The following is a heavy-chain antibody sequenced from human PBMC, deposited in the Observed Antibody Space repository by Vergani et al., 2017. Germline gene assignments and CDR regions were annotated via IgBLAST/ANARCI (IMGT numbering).Heavy chain of an antibody. CDR1: GFTFSDYY. Sequence: QVQLVESGGGLVKPGGSLRLSCAASGFTFSDYYMTWIRQAPGKGLEWISYISGSGHTKYYPDSVKGRFAISRDNAKNSLYLQMNNLRVEDTAVYYCARDLLPGTLLLLAYWGQGTLISVSS. CDR3: ARDLLPGTLLLLAY. CDR2: ISGSGHTK. V-gene: IGHV3-11*04. J-gene: IGHJ4*02. D-gene: IGHD1-7*01.